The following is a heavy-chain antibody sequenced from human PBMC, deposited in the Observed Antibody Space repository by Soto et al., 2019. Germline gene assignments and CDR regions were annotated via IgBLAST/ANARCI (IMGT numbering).Heavy chain of an antibody. J-gene: IGHJ6*02. Sequence: GGSLRLSCAASGFTFSTYGMNWVRQAAGKGLEWVSGIDFSGGTYYADSVKGQFTISRDNSKNTLYLQMNSLRGEDTAIYYCAKGTASGDFGMDVWGQGTTVTVSS. V-gene: IGHV3-23*01. CDR2: IDFSGGT. CDR3: AKGTASGDFGMDV. D-gene: IGHD5-18*01. CDR1: GFTFSTYG.